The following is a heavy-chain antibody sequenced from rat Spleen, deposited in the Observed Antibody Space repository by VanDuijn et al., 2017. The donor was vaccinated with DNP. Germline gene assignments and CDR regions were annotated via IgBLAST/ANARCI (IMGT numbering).Heavy chain of an antibody. V-gene: IGHV2-1*01. J-gene: IGHJ2*01. CDR2: IWSGGST. CDR3: TRRTTNYYYAPFDY. Sequence: QVQLKESGPGLVQPSQTLSLTCTVSGFSLTTSSVHWFRQPPGKGLEWVGAIWSGGSTDYNSALKSRLTISRDTYKSQVFLKMNSLQTEDTAIYFCTRRTTNYYYAPFDYWGQGLMVTVSS. CDR1: GFSLTTSS. D-gene: IGHD1-6*01.